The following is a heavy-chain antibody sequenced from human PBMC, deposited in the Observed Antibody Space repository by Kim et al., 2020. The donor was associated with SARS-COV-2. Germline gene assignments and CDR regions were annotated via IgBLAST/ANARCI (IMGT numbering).Heavy chain of an antibody. J-gene: IGHJ4*02. CDR2: IIPIFGTA. D-gene: IGHD3-3*01. V-gene: IGHV1-69*01. CDR3: ARTYAFWSGYSTYYFDY. Sequence: SWVRQAPGQGLEWMGGIIPIFGTANYAQKFQGRVTITADESTSTAYMELTSLRSEDTAAYYCARTYAFWSGYSTYYFDYWGQ.